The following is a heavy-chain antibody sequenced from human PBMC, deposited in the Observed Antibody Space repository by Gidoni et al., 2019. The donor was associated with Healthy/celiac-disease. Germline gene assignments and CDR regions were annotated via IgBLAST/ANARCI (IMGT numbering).Heavy chain of an antibody. CDR2: INSDGSST. Sequence: EVQLVESGGGLVQPWGSLRLSCAASGFTFSSYWMHWVRQAPGKGLVWVSRINSDGSSTSYADSVKGRFTISRDNAKNTLYLQMNSLRAEDTAVYYCARSYYDILTGFLWFDPWGQGTLVTVSS. V-gene: IGHV3-74*01. J-gene: IGHJ5*02. D-gene: IGHD3-9*01. CDR1: GFTFSSYW. CDR3: ARSYYDILTGFLWFDP.